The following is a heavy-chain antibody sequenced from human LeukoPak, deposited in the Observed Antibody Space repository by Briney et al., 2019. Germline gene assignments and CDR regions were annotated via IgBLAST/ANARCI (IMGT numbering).Heavy chain of an antibody. D-gene: IGHD5-18*01. CDR3: ARYSYGSPYFDY. V-gene: IGHV4-31*02. CDR2: IYYSGST. Sequence: SWIRQHPGKGLEWIGYIYYSGSTYYNPSLKSRVTISVDTSKNQFSLKLSSVTAADTAVYYCARYSYGSPYFDYWGQGTLVTVSS. J-gene: IGHJ4*02.